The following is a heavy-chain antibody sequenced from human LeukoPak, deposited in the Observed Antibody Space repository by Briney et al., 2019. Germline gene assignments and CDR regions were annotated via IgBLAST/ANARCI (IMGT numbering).Heavy chain of an antibody. CDR3: ARRIAAAGVGIVY. CDR1: GHTFTSYD. V-gene: IGHV1-8*01. Sequence: ASVKVSCKAPGHTFTSYDINWVRQATGQGLEWMGWMNPDSGNTGYAQKFQGRVTMTRNPSISTAYMELSSLTSEDTAVYYCARRIAAAGVGIVYWGQGTLVTVSS. J-gene: IGHJ4*02. D-gene: IGHD6-13*01. CDR2: MNPDSGNT.